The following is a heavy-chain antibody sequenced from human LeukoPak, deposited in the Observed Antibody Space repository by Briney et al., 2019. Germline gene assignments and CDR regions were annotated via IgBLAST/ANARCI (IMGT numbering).Heavy chain of an antibody. D-gene: IGHD6-13*01. CDR3: ARGTAAAGSDY. V-gene: IGHV4-59*12. J-gene: IGHJ4*02. CDR2: IYHSGST. CDR1: GGSISNYY. Sequence: PSETLSLTCTVSGGSISNYYWSWIRQPPGKGLEWIGEIYHSGSTNYNPSLKSRVTISVDKSKNQFSLKLSSVTAADTAVYYCARGTAAAGSDYWGQGTLVTVSS.